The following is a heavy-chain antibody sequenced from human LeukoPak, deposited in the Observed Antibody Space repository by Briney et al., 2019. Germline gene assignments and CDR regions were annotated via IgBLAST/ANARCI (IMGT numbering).Heavy chain of an antibody. Sequence: GGFLRLSCTASGFTFSNFGVNWVRQAPGKGLEWVSCMDRHTDIYYANSVRGRFTISRDNAKNSVFLQMDRLTVEDTAVYYCVGDPTTNRYQYFEYWGQGALVTVSS. CDR2: MDRHTDI. J-gene: IGHJ4*02. V-gene: IGHV3-21*01. CDR3: VGDPTTNRYQYFEY. CDR1: GFTFSNFG. D-gene: IGHD2-8*01.